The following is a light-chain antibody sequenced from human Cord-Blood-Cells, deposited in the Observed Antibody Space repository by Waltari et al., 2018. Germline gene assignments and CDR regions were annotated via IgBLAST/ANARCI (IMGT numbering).Light chain of an antibody. V-gene: IGLV2-14*01. CDR2: DVS. Sequence: QSALTQPASVSGSPGQSITIPCTGTSSDVGGYNYVSWYQQHPGKAPQLMIYDVSKRPSGVSNRFSGSKSGNTASLTISGLQAEDEADYYCSSYTSSSTYVVFGGGTKLTVL. CDR3: SSYTSSSTYVV. CDR1: SSDVGGYNY. J-gene: IGLJ2*01.